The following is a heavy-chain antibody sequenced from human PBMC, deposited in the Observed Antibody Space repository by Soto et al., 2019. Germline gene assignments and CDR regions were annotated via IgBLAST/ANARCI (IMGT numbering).Heavy chain of an antibody. Sequence: GGSLRLSCAASGFTVSNKYMSWFHQAPGKGLEWVSYIRSRGAIYYADSVKGRFTISRDTAKNILYLQMNSLRDEDTAVYFCVRDSDSVADMTHGDFWGRGTLLTVSS. D-gene: IGHD2-21*01. CDR1: GFTVSNKY. CDR3: VRDSDSVADMTHGDF. V-gene: IGHV3-11*04. J-gene: IGHJ4*02. CDR2: IRSRGAI.